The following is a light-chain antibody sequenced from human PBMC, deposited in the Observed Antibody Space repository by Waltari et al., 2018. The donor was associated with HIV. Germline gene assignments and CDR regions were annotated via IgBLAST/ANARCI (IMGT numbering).Light chain of an antibody. V-gene: IGLV2-14*01. CDR2: EVS. CDR1: SSDIGGYKY. CDR3: SSYTTSSTWV. Sequence: QSALTQPASVSGSPGQSIPLSCTGTSSDIGGYKYVSWYQQQPGKAPKLMISEVSNRPSGVSNRFSGSKSGNTASLTISGLQAEDEADYYCSSYTTSSTWVFGGGTKLTVL. J-gene: IGLJ3*02.